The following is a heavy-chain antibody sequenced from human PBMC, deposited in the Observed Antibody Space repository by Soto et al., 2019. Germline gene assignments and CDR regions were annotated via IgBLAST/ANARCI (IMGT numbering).Heavy chain of an antibody. CDR3: ARGGLHHALDV. J-gene: IGHJ6*02. V-gene: IGHV3-74*03. D-gene: IGHD2-21*01. CDR2: VNNDGTDT. CDR1: GFTFSNYW. Sequence: EVQLVESGGGLVQPGGSLRLSCAASGFTFSNYWMYWVRQAPGKGLVWVSRVNNDGTDTTHADSVKGRFTISRDNAENTLYLQMNSLRAEDTAVYYCARGGLHHALDVWGQGSTGNVSS.